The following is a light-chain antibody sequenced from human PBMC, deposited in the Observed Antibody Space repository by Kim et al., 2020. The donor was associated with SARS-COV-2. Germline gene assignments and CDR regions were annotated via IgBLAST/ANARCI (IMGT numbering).Light chain of an antibody. J-gene: IGLJ1*01. CDR1: SSNNGAGYD. Sequence: VTISSSGSSSNNGAGYDVHWYQQLPGAAPTLLIFGNSNRPSGVPDRFSGAKSGTSASLAITALQAEDEADYYCQSYDSSLSGSGVFGTGTKVTVL. V-gene: IGLV1-40*01. CDR3: QSYDSSLSGSGV. CDR2: GNS.